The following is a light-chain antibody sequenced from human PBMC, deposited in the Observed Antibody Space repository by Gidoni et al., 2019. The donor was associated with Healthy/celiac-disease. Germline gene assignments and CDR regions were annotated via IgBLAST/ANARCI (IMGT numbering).Light chain of an antibody. J-gene: IGLJ1*01. CDR2: QDS. CDR3: QAWDSSTYG. V-gene: IGLV3-1*01. Sequence: SYELTQPPSVSVYPGQTGSITCSGDKLGDKYACWYQHKPGQSPVLVIYQDSKRPSGIPERFSGSNSGNTATLTISGTQAMDEADYYCQAWDSSTYGFGTGTKVTVL. CDR1: KLGDKY.